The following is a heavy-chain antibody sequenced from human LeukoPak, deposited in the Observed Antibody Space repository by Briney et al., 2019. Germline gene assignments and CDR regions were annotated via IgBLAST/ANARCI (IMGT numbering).Heavy chain of an antibody. CDR3: ARAPGTTHHLPQGWFDP. CDR1: GFTFTSYG. J-gene: IGHJ5*02. V-gene: IGHV3-30*02. D-gene: IGHD1-7*01. Sequence: QSGGSLRLSCVVSGFTFTSYGVHWVRQAPGKGLEWVAFIRHDGSYKDYADSVKGRFTISRDNAKNSLYLQMNSLRAEDTAVYYCARAPGTTHHLPQGWFDPWGQGTLVTVSS. CDR2: IRHDGSYK.